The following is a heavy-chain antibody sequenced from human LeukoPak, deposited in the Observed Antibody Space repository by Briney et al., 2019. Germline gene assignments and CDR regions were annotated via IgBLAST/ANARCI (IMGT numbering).Heavy chain of an antibody. J-gene: IGHJ4*02. CDR2: TCYRSKWYT. V-gene: IGHV6-1*01. CDR3: ARAPAGSSWPANFDY. CDR1: GDSVSSNSAA. D-gene: IGHD6-13*01. Sequence: SQTLSLTCAISGDSVSSNSAAWNWIRQSPSRGLEWLGRTCYRSKWYTDYAVSVNSRIAIDPHTSKNQFSLQLNSVTPEDTAGYYCARAPAGSSWPANFDYRGQGTLVTVSS.